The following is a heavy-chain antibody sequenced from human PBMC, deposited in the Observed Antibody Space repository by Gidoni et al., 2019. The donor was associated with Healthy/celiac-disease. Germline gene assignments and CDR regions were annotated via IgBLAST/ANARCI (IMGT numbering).Heavy chain of an antibody. J-gene: IGHJ6*03. D-gene: IGHD4-17*01. CDR2: INHSGST. CDR1: GGSFSGYY. CDR3: ASSPVYGDYWGTMDV. Sequence: QVQLQQWGAGLLKPSETLSLTCAVYGGSFSGYYWSWIRQPPGKGLEWSGEINHSGSTNYNPSLKSRVTISVDTSKNQFSLKLSSVTAADTAVYYCASSPVYGDYWGTMDVWGKGTTVTVSS. V-gene: IGHV4-34*01.